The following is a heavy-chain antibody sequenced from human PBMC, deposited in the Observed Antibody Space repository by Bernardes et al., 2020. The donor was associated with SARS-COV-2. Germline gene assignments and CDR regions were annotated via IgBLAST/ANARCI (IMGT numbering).Heavy chain of an antibody. CDR2: FDPEDGET. CDR1: GYTLTELS. Sequence: ASVKVSCKVSGYTLTELSMHWVRQAPGKGLEWMGGFDPEDGETIYAQKFQGRVTMTEDTSTDTAYMELSSLRSEDTAVYYCATDSLVDPYYYFDYWGQGTLVTVSS. V-gene: IGHV1-24*01. J-gene: IGHJ4*02. CDR3: ATDSLVDPYYYFDY. D-gene: IGHD1-26*01.